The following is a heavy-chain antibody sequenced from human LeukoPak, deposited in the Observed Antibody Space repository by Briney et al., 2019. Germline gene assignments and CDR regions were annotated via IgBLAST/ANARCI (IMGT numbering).Heavy chain of an antibody. J-gene: IGHJ6*03. CDR2: ISAYKGNT. D-gene: IGHD2-2*02. CDR3: ARVHIVVVPAAILGSYYYYYMDV. CDR1: GYTFTRYG. V-gene: IGHV1-18*01. Sequence: GASVKVSCKASGYTFTRYGISWVRKAPGQGLEWMGWISAYKGNTNYAQKLQGRVTMTTDTSTSTAYMELRSLRSDDTAVYYCARVHIVVVPAAILGSYYYYYMDVWGKGTTVTVSS.